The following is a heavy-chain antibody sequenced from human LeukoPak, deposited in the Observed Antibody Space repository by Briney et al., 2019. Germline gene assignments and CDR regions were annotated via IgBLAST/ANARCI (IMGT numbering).Heavy chain of an antibody. D-gene: IGHD1-14*01. CDR3: AKDNPLDY. CDR1: GFTFSNYG. Sequence: GGSLRLSCGASGFTFSNYGMLWVRQAPGKGLEWVAFIRYDGSNKLYADSVKGRFTISRDNSKDTLYLHINSLRAEDTAVYYCAKDNPLDYWGQGTLVIVSS. J-gene: IGHJ4*02. CDR2: IRYDGSNK. V-gene: IGHV3-30*02.